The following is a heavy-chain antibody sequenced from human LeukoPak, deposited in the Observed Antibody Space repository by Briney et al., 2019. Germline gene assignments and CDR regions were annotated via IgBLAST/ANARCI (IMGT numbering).Heavy chain of an antibody. D-gene: IGHD7-27*01. CDR1: GFTFSSYS. CDR2: ISSSSSYI. V-gene: IGHV3-21*01. Sequence: GGSLRLSCAASGFTFSSYSMNWVRQAPGKGLEWVSSISSSSSYIYYADSVKGRFTISRDNAKNSLYLQMNSLRAEDTAVYYCARGGPTGDPYFDYWGQGTLVTVSS. J-gene: IGHJ4*02. CDR3: ARGGPTGDPYFDY.